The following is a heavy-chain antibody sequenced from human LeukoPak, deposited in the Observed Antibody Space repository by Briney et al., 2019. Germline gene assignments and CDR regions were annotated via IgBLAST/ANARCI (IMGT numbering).Heavy chain of an antibody. CDR1: GFTFSSYG. Sequence: GGSLRLSCEASGFTFSSYGMHWVRQAPVKGLEWVAFIRYDGSNTHYADSVKGRFTVSRDNSKNTVYLQMNSLRAEDTAVYYCAKDHDYSNLHDAFDIWGQGTMVTVSS. CDR2: IRYDGSNT. D-gene: IGHD4-11*01. V-gene: IGHV3-30*02. CDR3: AKDHDYSNLHDAFDI. J-gene: IGHJ3*02.